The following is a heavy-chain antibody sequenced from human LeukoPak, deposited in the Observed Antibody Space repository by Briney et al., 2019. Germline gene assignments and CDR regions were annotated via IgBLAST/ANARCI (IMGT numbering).Heavy chain of an antibody. Sequence: GGSLRLSCAASGFTFVSYAMSWVRQAPGKGLEWVSAISDSGGRTYYADSVKGRFTISRDNSKNTLYLQMNSLRAEDTAVYYCAKDSAVAGDWGQGTLVTVSS. D-gene: IGHD6-19*01. CDR1: GFTFVSYA. CDR3: AKDSAVAGD. J-gene: IGHJ4*02. V-gene: IGHV3-23*01. CDR2: ISDSGGRT.